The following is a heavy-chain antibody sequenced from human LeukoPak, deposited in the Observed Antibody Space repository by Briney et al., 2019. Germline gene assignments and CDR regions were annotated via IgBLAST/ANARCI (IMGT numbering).Heavy chain of an antibody. D-gene: IGHD3-22*01. V-gene: IGHV3-23*01. CDR2: TSGSGGST. CDR1: GFTFSSYA. Sequence: PGGSLRLSCAASGFTFSSYAMSWVRQAPGKGLEWVSATSGSGGSTYYADSVKGRFTISRDNSKNTLYLQMNSLRAEDTAVYYCSHYDSSGYYYDDAFDIWGQGTMVTVSS. J-gene: IGHJ3*02. CDR3: SHYDSSGYYYDDAFDI.